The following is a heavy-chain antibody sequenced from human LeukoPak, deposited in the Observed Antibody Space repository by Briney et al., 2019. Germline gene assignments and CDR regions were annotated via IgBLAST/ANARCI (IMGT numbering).Heavy chain of an antibody. CDR1: GGSFSSSSYY. J-gene: IGHJ4*02. CDR3: ARSSGIAAAHKY. CDR2: IYYSGST. Sequence: SETLSLTCTVSGGSFSSSSYYWGWLRQPPGKGLEWIGSIYYSGSTYYNASLKSRVTISVDTSKNQFSLKLSSVTAADTAVYYCARSSGIAAAHKYWGQGTLVTVSS. V-gene: IGHV4-39*01. D-gene: IGHD6-13*01.